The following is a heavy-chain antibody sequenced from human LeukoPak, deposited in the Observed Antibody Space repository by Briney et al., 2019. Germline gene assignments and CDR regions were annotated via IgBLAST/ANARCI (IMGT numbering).Heavy chain of an antibody. CDR3: ATYYYGSGSYFY. CDR2: FDPEDGET. Sequence: ASVKVSCKVSGYTLTELSMHWVRQAPGKGLEWMGGFDPEDGETIYAQKFQGRVTMTEDTSTDTACMELSSLRSEDTAVYYCATYYYGSGSYFYWGQGTLVTVSS. V-gene: IGHV1-24*01. CDR1: GYTLTELS. J-gene: IGHJ4*02. D-gene: IGHD3-10*01.